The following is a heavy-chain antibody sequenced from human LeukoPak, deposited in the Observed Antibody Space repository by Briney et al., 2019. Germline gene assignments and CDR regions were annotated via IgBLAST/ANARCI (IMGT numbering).Heavy chain of an antibody. D-gene: IGHD6-19*01. CDR3: ARGRAVADPLTDDY. J-gene: IGHJ4*02. V-gene: IGHV1-2*02. CDR1: GYTFTGYY. Sequence: GASVKVSCKASGYTFTGYYMHWVRQAPGQGREWMGWINPNSGGTNYAQTFQGRVTMTRDTSISTAYMELSRLRSDDTPVYYCARGRAVADPLTDDYWGQGTLVTVSS. CDR2: INPNSGGT.